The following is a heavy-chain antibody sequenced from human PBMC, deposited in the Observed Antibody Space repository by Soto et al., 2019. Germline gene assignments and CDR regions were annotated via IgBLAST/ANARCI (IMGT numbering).Heavy chain of an antibody. V-gene: IGHV3-74*01. Sequence: EVQLVESGGGLVQPGGSLRLSCAASGFSFSYYWMHWVRQAPGKGLVWVSRIASDGSSTSYADSVKGRFTISRDNAKNTLYLQMNRLRAEDTAVYYCARAVGAARPDYWGQGTLVTVSS. D-gene: IGHD6-6*01. J-gene: IGHJ4*02. CDR1: GFSFSYYW. CDR2: IASDGSST. CDR3: ARAVGAARPDY.